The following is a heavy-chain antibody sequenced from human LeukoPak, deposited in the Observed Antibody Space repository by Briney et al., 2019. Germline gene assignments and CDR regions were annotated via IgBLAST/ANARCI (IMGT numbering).Heavy chain of an antibody. V-gene: IGHV4-34*01. CDR3: ARASGCSSTSCYFRY. D-gene: IGHD2-2*01. J-gene: IGHJ4*02. CDR1: GGSFSGYY. CDR2: INHSGST. Sequence: TPSETLSLTCAVYGGSFSGYYRSWIRQPPGKGLEWIGEINHSGSTNYNPSLKSRVTISVDTSKNQFSLKLSSVTAADTAVYYCARASGCSSTSCYFRYWGQGTLVTVSS.